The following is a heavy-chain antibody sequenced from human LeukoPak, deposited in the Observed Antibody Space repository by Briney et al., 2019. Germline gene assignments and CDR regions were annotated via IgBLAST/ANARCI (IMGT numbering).Heavy chain of an antibody. CDR1: GFIFSSYG. CDR2: IRYDGSNK. D-gene: IGHD5-24*01. V-gene: IGHV3-30*02. Sequence: GGSLRLSCAASGFIFSSYGMHWVRQARGKGLEWVAFIRYDGSNKYYADSVKGRFTISRDNSKNTLYLQMNSLRAEDTAVYYCAKDRRGDYYYYMDVWGKGTTVTVSS. J-gene: IGHJ6*03. CDR3: AKDRRGDYYYYMDV.